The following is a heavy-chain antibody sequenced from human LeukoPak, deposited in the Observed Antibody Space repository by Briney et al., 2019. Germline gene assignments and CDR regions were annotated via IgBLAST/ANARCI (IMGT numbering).Heavy chain of an antibody. J-gene: IGHJ4*02. Sequence: PGGSLRLSXAASGFTFSSYSMNWVRQAPGKGLEWVSYISSSSNTIYYADSVKGRFTISRDNAKNSLYLQMNSLRAEDTAVYYCATLPTIFGVVIFDYWGQGTLVTVSS. CDR3: ATLPTIFGVVIFDY. CDR2: ISSSSNTI. D-gene: IGHD3-3*01. CDR1: GFTFSSYS. V-gene: IGHV3-48*01.